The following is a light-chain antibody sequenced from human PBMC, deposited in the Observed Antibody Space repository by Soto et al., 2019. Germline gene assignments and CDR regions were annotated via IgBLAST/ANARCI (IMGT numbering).Light chain of an antibody. CDR2: EVS. J-gene: IGLJ2*01. Sequence: QSALTQPASVSGSPGQSITISCTGTSSDVGGYNFVSWYQQHPGKAPRLIIYEVSSRPSGVSYRFSGSKSGNTASLTISGLQAEDEADYYCSSYASGSSHVVFGGGTKLTVL. V-gene: IGLV2-14*01. CDR1: SSDVGGYNF. CDR3: SSYASGSSHVV.